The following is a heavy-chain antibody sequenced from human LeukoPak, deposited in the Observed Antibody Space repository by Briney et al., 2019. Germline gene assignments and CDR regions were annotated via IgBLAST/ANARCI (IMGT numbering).Heavy chain of an antibody. D-gene: IGHD3-16*01. CDR1: GFTFSSFG. CDR3: ARDYVRVFDY. Sequence: PGGSLRLSCAASGFTFSSFGMSWVRQAPGKGLEWVSAISSTGGTAYYADSVKGRFTISRDNSKNTLYLQMNSLRAEDTAVYYCARDYVRVFDYWGQGTLVTVSS. J-gene: IGHJ4*02. CDR2: ISSTGGTA. V-gene: IGHV3-23*01.